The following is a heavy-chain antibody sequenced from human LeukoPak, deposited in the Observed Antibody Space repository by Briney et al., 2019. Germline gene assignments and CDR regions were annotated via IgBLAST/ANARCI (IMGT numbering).Heavy chain of an antibody. J-gene: IGHJ3*02. CDR2: IYYSGST. CDR1: GGSISRYY. Sequence: SETLSLTCTVSGGSISRYYWSWIRQPPGKGLEWIGYIYYSGSTNYNPSLKSRVTISVDTSKNQFSLKLSSETAADTAVYYCASPRQNDYGGHAFDIWGQGTMVTVSS. V-gene: IGHV4-59*08. D-gene: IGHD4-23*01. CDR3: ASPRQNDYGGHAFDI.